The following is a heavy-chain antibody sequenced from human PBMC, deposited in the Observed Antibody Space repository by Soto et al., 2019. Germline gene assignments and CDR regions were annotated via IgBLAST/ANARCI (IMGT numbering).Heavy chain of an antibody. CDR2: IYYSGST. Sequence: SETLSLTCTFSGCSISSYYWSWIRQPPGKGLEWIGYIYYSGSTNYNPSLKSRVTISVDTSKNQFSLKLSSVTAADTAVYYCARAADGDFDYWGQGTLVTVS. J-gene: IGHJ4*02. CDR3: ARAADGDFDY. D-gene: IGHD3-16*01. CDR1: GCSISSYY. V-gene: IGHV4-59*01.